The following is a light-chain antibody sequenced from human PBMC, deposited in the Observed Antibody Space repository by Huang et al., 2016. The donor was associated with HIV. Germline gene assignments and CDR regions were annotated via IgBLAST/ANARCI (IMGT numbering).Light chain of an antibody. J-gene: IGKJ4*01. CDR1: QSVRSSS. CDR3: QQYGSSPLA. V-gene: IGKV3-20*01. CDR2: GAS. Sequence: EIVLTQSPGTLSLSPGERATLSCRASQSVRSSSLAWYQQKPGQSPRLLIFGASNRATAIPDRLSGSGFATDFTLTISRLEPEDIAVYYCQQYGSSPLAFGGGTKVEIK.